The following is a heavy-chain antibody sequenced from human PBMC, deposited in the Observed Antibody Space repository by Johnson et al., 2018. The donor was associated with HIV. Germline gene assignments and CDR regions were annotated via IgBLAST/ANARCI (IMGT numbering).Heavy chain of an antibody. J-gene: IGHJ3*02. V-gene: IGHV3-7*01. D-gene: IGHD6-19*01. CDR1: GFTLSNHW. CDR3: VRDGGSGWLLERDAFDI. Sequence: VQLVESGGGLVQPGGSLRLSCAASGFTLSNHWMSWVRQAPGKGLEYVANVNQDGSAKFYVDSVKGRFTISRDNAKNSLYLQMNSLRAEDTAVYYCVRDGGSGWLLERDAFDIWGQGTMVTVSS. CDR2: VNQDGSAK.